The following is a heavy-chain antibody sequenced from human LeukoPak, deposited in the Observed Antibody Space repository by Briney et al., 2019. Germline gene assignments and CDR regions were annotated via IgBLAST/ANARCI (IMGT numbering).Heavy chain of an antibody. D-gene: IGHD3-22*01. J-gene: IGHJ3*02. Sequence: SETLSLTCIVSGGSISSYDWSWIRQPPAKGLEWIGYIYYSGSTDYNPSLKSRVTISVDASSNQFSLQLISSPAADTAVDYYWRISVRGYNSRGAFDIWGQGTMVTVSS. V-gene: IGHV4-59*01. CDR1: GGSISSYD. CDR2: IYYSGST. CDR3: WRISVRGYNSRGAFDI.